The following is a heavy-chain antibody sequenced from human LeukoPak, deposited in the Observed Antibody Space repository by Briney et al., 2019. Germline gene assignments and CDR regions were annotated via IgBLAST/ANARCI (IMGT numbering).Heavy chain of an antibody. CDR1: GYTFTGYY. CDR3: ARLAYCGGDCYPGSLGAFDM. J-gene: IGHJ3*02. CDR2: INPNSGGT. D-gene: IGHD2-21*02. Sequence: GASVKVSCKASGYTFTGYYMYWVRQAPGLGLEWMGRINPNSGGTNYAQKFQGRVTMTRDTSISTAYMELSRLRSDDTAIYHCARLAYCGGDCYPGSLGAFDMWGQGTMVTVSS. V-gene: IGHV1-2*06.